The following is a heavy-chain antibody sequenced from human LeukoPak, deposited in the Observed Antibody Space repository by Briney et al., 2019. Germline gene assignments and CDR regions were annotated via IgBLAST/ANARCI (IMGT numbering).Heavy chain of an antibody. V-gene: IGHV4-34*01. D-gene: IGHD5-18*01. J-gene: IGHJ6*02. CDR2: YNHCGST. CDR3: ARGRLQLWSFPLPYIHYAIDV. Sequence: SETLSLIFAVFGKPFSGYFWTWIRQPPGKGLEWNGEYNHCGSTDYNPSLNSRVTISVDTSKKQFPLNVRAVTDADTPLYVCARGRLQLWSFPLPYIHYAIDVWGQGTTVTVSS. CDR1: GKPFSGYF.